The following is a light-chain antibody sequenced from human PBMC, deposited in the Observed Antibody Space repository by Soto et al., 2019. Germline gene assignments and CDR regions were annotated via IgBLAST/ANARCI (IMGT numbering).Light chain of an antibody. V-gene: IGLV2-14*02. Sequence: QSALTQPASVSGSPGQSITISCTGTSSDVGSYDLVSWYQHHPGTAPKLILYEVTKRPSGVSHRFSGSKSGNTASLTISALQAEDEADYFCNSYTSSTSLPYVFGTGTKLTVL. CDR3: NSYTSSTSLPYV. J-gene: IGLJ1*01. CDR1: SSDVGSYDL. CDR2: EVT.